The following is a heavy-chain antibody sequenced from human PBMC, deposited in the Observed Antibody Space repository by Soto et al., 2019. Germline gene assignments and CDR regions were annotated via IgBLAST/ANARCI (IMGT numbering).Heavy chain of an antibody. Sequence: PGGSLRLSCAASGFTFSSYGMNWVRQTPGKGLEWVSSISSTSNYIYYADSVKGRFTISRDNAKNSLYLQMNSLRAEDTAVYYCARDQDTSLAIYYYYGMDVWGQGTTVTVSS. CDR1: GFTFSSYG. D-gene: IGHD5-18*01. CDR3: ARDQDTSLAIYYYYGMDV. J-gene: IGHJ6*02. V-gene: IGHV3-21*01. CDR2: ISSTSNYI.